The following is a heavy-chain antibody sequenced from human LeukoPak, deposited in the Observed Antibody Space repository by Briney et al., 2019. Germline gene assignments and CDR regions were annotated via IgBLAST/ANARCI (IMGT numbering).Heavy chain of an antibody. CDR2: ISGSGGST. D-gene: IGHD2-2*02. Sequence: GGSLRLSCAASGFTFSSYAMSWVRQAPGKGLEWVSAISGSGGSTYYADSVKGRFTISRDNSKNTLYLQMNSLRAEDTAVYYCARVYHCSSTSCYNANWFDPWGQGTLVTVSS. CDR1: GFTFSSYA. CDR3: ARVYHCSSTSCYNANWFDP. J-gene: IGHJ5*02. V-gene: IGHV3-23*01.